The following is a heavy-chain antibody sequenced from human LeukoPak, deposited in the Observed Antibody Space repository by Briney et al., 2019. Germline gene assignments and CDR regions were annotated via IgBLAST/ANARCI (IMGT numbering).Heavy chain of an antibody. CDR3: ARQRSGYMNGLDV. CDR2: IYPGDSDT. Sequence: GESLKISCNGSGYKFPNYWIGWVRQMTGKGMEWMGIIYPGDSDTRYSPSFQGQVTISADKSINTAYLQWSSLKASDTAMYYCARQRSGYMNGLDVWGQGTTVIVSS. V-gene: IGHV5-51*01. J-gene: IGHJ6*02. D-gene: IGHD3-3*01. CDR1: GYKFPNYW.